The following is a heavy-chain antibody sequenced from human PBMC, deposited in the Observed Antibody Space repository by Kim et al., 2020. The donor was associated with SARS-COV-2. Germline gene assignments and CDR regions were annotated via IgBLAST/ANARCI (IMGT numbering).Heavy chain of an antibody. D-gene: IGHD3-22*01. CDR2: ISSSSSYI. CDR1: GFTFSSYS. J-gene: IGHJ4*02. Sequence: GGSLRLSCAASGFTFSSYSMNWVRQAPGKGLEWVSSISSSSSYIYYADSVKGRFTISRDNAKNSLYLQMNSLRAEDTAVYYCARDRGYYDSSGRSNFDYWGQGTLVTVSS. V-gene: IGHV3-21*01. CDR3: ARDRGYYDSSGRSNFDY.